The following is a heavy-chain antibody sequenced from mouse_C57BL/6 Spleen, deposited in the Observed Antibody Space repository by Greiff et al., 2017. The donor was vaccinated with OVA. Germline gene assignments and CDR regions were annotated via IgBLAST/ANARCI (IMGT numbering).Heavy chain of an antibody. CDR1: GYAFTNYL. D-gene: IGHD2-3*01. Sequence: VKLMESGAELVRPGTSVKVSCKASGYAFTNYLIEWVKQRPGQGLEWIGVINPGSGGTNYNEKFKGKATLTADKSSSTAYMQLSSLTSEDSAVYFCARSGYDYVDYWGQGTTLTVSS. CDR2: INPGSGGT. V-gene: IGHV1-54*01. J-gene: IGHJ2*01. CDR3: ARSGYDYVDY.